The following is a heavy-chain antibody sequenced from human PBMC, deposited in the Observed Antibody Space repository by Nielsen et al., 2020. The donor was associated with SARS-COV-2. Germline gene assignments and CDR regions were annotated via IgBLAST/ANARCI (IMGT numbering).Heavy chain of an antibody. J-gene: IGHJ3*02. CDR1: GGSISSYY. D-gene: IGHD5-12*01. Sequence: SETLSLTCTVSGGSISSYYWSWIRQPAGKGLEWIGRIYTSGSTNYNPSLKSRVTMSVDTSKNQFSLKLSSVTAADTAVYYCAGGYSGYDSKFAFDIWGQGTMVTVSS. V-gene: IGHV4-4*07. CDR3: AGGYSGYDSKFAFDI. CDR2: IYTSGST.